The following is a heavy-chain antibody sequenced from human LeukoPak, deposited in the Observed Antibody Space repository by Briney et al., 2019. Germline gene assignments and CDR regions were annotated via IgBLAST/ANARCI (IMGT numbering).Heavy chain of an antibody. V-gene: IGHV3-7*01. CDR3: ARGATEEFDY. CDR2: IKRDGSEK. CDR1: GYTFSNYR. Sequence: GGSLRLSCAASGYTFSNYRMNWVRQAPGKGLEWVANIKRDGSEKYYVDSVKGRFTISRDNAKNSLHLQMNSLRAEDTAVYYCARGATEEFDYWGQGTLVTVSS. J-gene: IGHJ4*02.